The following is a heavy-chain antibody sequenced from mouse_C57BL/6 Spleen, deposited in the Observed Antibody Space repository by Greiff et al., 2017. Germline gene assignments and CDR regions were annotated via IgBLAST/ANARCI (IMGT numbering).Heavy chain of an antibody. Sequence: VQLQQPGAELVRPGSSVKLSCKASGYTFTSYWMDWVKQRPGQGLEWIGNIYPSDSETHYNQKFKDKATLTVDKSSSTAYMQLSSLTSEDSAVXYCARFPIYYDQEAYWGQGTLVTVSA. CDR3: ARFPIYYDQEAY. V-gene: IGHV1-61*01. CDR2: IYPSDSET. CDR1: GYTFTSYW. D-gene: IGHD2-4*01. J-gene: IGHJ3*01.